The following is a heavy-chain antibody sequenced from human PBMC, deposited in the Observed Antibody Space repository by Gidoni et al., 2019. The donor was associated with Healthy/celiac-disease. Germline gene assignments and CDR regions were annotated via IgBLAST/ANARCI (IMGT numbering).Heavy chain of an antibody. V-gene: IGHV1-8*01. CDR3: ARGSEYCSGGSCYLGWYYYYYYGMDV. CDR2: MNPNSGNT. J-gene: IGHJ6*02. CDR1: GYTFTSYA. D-gene: IGHD2-15*01. Sequence: QVQLVQSGAEVKKPGASVKVSCKASGYTFTSYAINWVRQATGQGLEWMGWMNPNSGNTGYAQKFQGRVTMTRNTSISTAYMELSSLRSEDTAVYYCARGSEYCSGGSCYLGWYYYYYYGMDVWGQGTTVTVSS.